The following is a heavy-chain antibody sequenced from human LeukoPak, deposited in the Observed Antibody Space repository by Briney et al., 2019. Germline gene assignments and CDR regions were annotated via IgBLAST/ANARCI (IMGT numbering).Heavy chain of an antibody. CDR2: INSDGSNR. Sequence: PGGSLRLSRTASGFTFSSYWMHWVRQAPGKGLVWVSRINSDGSNRSYADSVKGRFSISRDNAKKTLYLQMNSLRAEDTAVYYCARVLGGTTSNFDFWGQGTLVTVSS. J-gene: IGHJ4*02. CDR1: GFTFSSYW. D-gene: IGHD1-26*01. CDR3: ARVLGGTTSNFDF. V-gene: IGHV3-74*01.